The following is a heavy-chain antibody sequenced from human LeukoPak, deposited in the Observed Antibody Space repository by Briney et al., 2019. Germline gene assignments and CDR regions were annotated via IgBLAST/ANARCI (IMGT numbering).Heavy chain of an antibody. D-gene: IGHD1-26*01. J-gene: IGHJ6*02. Sequence: PSETLSLTCAVYGGSFGGYYWSWIRQPPGKGLEWIGEINHSGSTNYNPSLKSRVTISVDTSKNQFSLKLSSVTAADTAVYYCARGLGYYYYGMDVWGQGTTVTVSS. V-gene: IGHV4-34*01. CDR1: GGSFGGYY. CDR3: ARGLGYYYYGMDV. CDR2: INHSGST.